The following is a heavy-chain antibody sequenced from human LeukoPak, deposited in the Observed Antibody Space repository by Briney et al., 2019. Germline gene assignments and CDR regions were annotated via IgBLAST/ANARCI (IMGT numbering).Heavy chain of an antibody. Sequence: PGGSLRLSCATSGFTFSTTDMHWVRQGPGKGPEWVALMSSDGGNEYYASSVKGRFTISRDKNTLYLQMNSLLGEDTAVYYCAKECYRTKTFDSWSQGALVTVSS. J-gene: IGHJ4*02. V-gene: IGHV3-30*18. CDR1: GFTFSTTD. CDR3: AKECYRTKTFDS. CDR2: MSSDGGNE. D-gene: IGHD1-14*01.